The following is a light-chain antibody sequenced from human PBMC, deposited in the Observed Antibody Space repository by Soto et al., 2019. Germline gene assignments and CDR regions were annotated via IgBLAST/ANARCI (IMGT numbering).Light chain of an antibody. J-gene: IGLJ2*01. CDR2: DVS. Sequence: QSVLTQPASVSGSAGQSITISCTGTSSDVGGYNYVSWYQQHPGKAPKLMIYDVSNRPTGVSNRFSGSKSGNTASLTISRLQAEDEADYYCSSYTSSSSVVFGGGTKLTVL. CDR1: SSDVGGYNY. CDR3: SSYTSSSSVV. V-gene: IGLV2-14*01.